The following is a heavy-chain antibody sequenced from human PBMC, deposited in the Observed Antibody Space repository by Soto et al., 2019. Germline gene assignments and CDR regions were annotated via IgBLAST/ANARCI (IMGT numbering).Heavy chain of an antibody. J-gene: IGHJ4*02. V-gene: IGHV3-23*01. Sequence: EVQLLESGGGVVQPGGSLRLSCEASGFNFKRFTMGWVRQAPGEGLEWVSGISCCGGSTSYADSVKGRFTLARDESKNTLSLHLNSLRFEDTARYFCAKADGEQWLIPHLDNWGQGTLVTVS. CDR1: GFNFKRFT. CDR2: ISCCGGST. D-gene: IGHD6-19*01. CDR3: AKADGEQWLIPHLDN.